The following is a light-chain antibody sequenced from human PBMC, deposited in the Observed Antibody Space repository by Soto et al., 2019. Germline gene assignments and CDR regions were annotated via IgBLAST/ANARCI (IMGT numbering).Light chain of an antibody. CDR2: DVS. CDR1: SSDVGGYNY. CDR3: SSYTSSSTLDYVV. J-gene: IGLJ2*01. V-gene: IGLV2-14*01. Sequence: QSVLTQPASVSGSPGQSITISCTGTSSDVGGYNYVSWYQQHTGKAPKLMIYDVSNRPSGVSNRFSGSKSGNTASLTISGLQADDEADYYCSSYTSSSTLDYVVFGGGTKVTVL.